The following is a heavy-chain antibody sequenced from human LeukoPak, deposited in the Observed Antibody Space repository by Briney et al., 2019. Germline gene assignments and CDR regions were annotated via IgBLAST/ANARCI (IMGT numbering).Heavy chain of an antibody. Sequence: KASETLSLTCAVYGGSFSGYYWSWIRQPPGKGLEWIGEINHSGSTNYNPSLKSRVTISVDTSKNQFSLKLSSVTAADTAVYYCARAQYYDFWSGPMREYYGMDVWGQGTTVTVS. V-gene: IGHV4-34*01. CDR1: GGSFSGYY. J-gene: IGHJ6*02. CDR2: INHSGST. D-gene: IGHD3-3*01. CDR3: ARAQYYDFWSGPMREYYGMDV.